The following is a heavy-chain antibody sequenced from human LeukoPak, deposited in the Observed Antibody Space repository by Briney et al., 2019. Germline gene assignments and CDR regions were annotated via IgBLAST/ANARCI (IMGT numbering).Heavy chain of an antibody. CDR2: IYSGGST. CDR1: GFTVSSNY. Sequence: GGSLRLSCAASGFTVSSNYMSWVRQAPGEGLEWVSVIYSGGSTYYADSVKGRFTISRDNSKNTLYLQMNSLRAEDTAVYYCARDRHYSSGYVWFDPWGQGTLVTVSS. J-gene: IGHJ5*02. CDR3: ARDRHYSSGYVWFDP. V-gene: IGHV3-66*01. D-gene: IGHD3-22*01.